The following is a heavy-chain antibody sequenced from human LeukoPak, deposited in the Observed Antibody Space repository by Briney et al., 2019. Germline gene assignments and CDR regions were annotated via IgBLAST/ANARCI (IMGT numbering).Heavy chain of an antibody. CDR3: ARDALPIVGATRGLDY. Sequence: GGSLRLSCAASGFTFDDFAMHWVRQAPGKGLEWVSLISWDGGSTYYADSVKGRFTLSRDNSKNSLYLQMSSLTPEDTALYYCARDALPIVGATRGLDYWGQGTLVTVSS. V-gene: IGHV3-43D*03. D-gene: IGHD1-26*01. CDR2: ISWDGGST. CDR1: GFTFDDFA. J-gene: IGHJ4*02.